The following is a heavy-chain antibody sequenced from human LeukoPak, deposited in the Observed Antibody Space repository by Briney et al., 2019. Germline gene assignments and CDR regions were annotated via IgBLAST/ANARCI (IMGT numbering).Heavy chain of an antibody. J-gene: IGHJ3*02. CDR2: IYYSGST. CDR1: GGSISSSSYY. Sequence: PSETLSLTCTVSGGSISSSSYYWGWIRQPPGKGLEWIGSIYYSGSTYYNPSLKSRVTISVDTSKNQFSLKLSSVTAADTAVYYCARGIHYYYYDSSGYYRYDAFDIWGQGTMVTVSS. CDR3: ARGIHYYYYDSSGYYRYDAFDI. D-gene: IGHD3-22*01. V-gene: IGHV4-39*07.